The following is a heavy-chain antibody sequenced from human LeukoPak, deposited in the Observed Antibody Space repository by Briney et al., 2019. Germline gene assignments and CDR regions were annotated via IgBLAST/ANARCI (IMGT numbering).Heavy chain of an antibody. V-gene: IGHV4-59*01. Sequence: LETLSLTCTVSGGSITNYYWTWIRQPPGKGLEWIWYIYWSGTANYNPSLKSRATMPVDTSKNQFSLTLSSVTAADTAVYYCARELFWSGTRWYWFDPWGQGTLVTVSS. D-gene: IGHD3-3*01. CDR2: IYWSGTA. CDR3: ARELFWSGTRWYWFDP. J-gene: IGHJ5*02. CDR1: GGSITNYY.